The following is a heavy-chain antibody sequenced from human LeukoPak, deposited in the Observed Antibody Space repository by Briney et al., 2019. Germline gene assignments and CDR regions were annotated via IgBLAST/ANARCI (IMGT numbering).Heavy chain of an antibody. J-gene: IGHJ4*02. CDR2: IRYDGSNK. D-gene: IGHD2-15*01. V-gene: IGHV3-30*02. CDR3: AKSPGDCSGGSCYFDY. Sequence: GGSLRLSCAASGFTFSSYGMHWVRQAPGKGLEWVAFIRYDGSNKYYADSVKGRFTISRDNSKNTLYLQMNSLRAEDTAVYYCAKSPGDCSGGSCYFDYWGQGTLVTVSS. CDR1: GFTFSSYG.